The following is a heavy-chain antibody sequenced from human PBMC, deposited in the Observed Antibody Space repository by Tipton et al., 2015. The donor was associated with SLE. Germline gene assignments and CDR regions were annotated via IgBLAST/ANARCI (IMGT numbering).Heavy chain of an antibody. CDR3: ARGEVGRQWLRGDFDY. CDR2: IIPILGIA. CDR1: GGTFSSYA. D-gene: IGHD3-22*01. Sequence: QLVQSGAEVKKPGSSVKVSCKASGGTFSSYAISWVRQAPGQGLEWMGGIIPILGIANYARKFQGRVTITTADSTSTAYMELSSLRSEDAAVDSCARGEVGRQWLRGDFDYWGQGTLVTVSS. V-gene: IGHV1-69*05. J-gene: IGHJ4*02.